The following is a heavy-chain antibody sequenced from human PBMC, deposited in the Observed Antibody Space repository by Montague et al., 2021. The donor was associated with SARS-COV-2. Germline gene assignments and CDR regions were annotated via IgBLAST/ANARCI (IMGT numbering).Heavy chain of an antibody. D-gene: IGHD1-14*01. CDR1: GGSVSSGSYY. Sequence: SETLSLTCTVSGGSVSSGSYYWSWIRQPPGKGLQSIGYTYYTGSTNYNPSLQSRVTISVDSSKNQFSVRLSSVTAADTAVYYCARISGITSRYYDYWGQGTLVTVSS. CDR3: ARISGITSRYYDY. V-gene: IGHV4-61*01. J-gene: IGHJ4*02. CDR2: TYYTGST.